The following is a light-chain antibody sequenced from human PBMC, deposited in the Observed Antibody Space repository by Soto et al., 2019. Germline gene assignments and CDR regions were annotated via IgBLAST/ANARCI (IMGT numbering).Light chain of an antibody. Sequence: QSALTQPRSVSGSPGQSVTISCTGTSSDVGAYNYVSWNQQHPGKVPKLLIYDVTRRPSGVPDRFSGSKSDNTASLTISGLQAEDEADYYCCSYAGSYTWVFGGGTKLTVL. CDR3: CSYAGSYTWV. J-gene: IGLJ3*02. CDR1: SSDVGAYNY. CDR2: DVT. V-gene: IGLV2-11*01.